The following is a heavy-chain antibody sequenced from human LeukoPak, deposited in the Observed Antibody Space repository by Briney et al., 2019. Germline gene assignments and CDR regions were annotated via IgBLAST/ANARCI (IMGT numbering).Heavy chain of an antibody. CDR2: IIPIFGTA. D-gene: IGHD2-15*01. V-gene: IGHV1-69*13. CDR1: GGTFSSYA. CDR3: ARGELGYCSGGSCYNTDYYYYGMDV. Sequence: SVKVSCKASGGTFSSYAISWVRQAPGQGLEWMGGIIPIFGTANYAQKFQGRVTITADESTSIAYMELSSLRSEDTAVYYCARGELGYCSGGSCYNTDYYYYGMDVWGQGTTVTVSS. J-gene: IGHJ6*02.